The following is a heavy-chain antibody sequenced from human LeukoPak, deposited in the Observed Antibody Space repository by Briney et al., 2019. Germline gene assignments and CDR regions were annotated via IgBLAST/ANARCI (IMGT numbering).Heavy chain of an antibody. V-gene: IGHV3-48*03. CDR1: GFTFSRYE. CDR3: AKDLVSGRSCYSGTSDAFDI. Sequence: GGSLRLSCAASGFTFSRYEMNWVRQAPGKGLEWVSYISSSGSTIYYADSVKRRFTISRDNAKHSLYLQMNSLSAEDTAVYYCAKDLVSGRSCYSGTSDAFDIWGQGTMVTVSS. CDR2: ISSSGSTI. J-gene: IGHJ3*02. D-gene: IGHD2-15*01.